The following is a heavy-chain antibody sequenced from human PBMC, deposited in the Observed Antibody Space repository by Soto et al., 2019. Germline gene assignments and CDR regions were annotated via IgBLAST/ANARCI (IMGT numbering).Heavy chain of an antibody. D-gene: IGHD2-15*01. J-gene: IGHJ6*02. CDR3: ARNGVVVAATFHYYGMDV. CDR1: GYSFTSYW. V-gene: IGHV5-51*01. Sequence: GESLKISCKGSGYSFTSYWIGWVRQMPGKGLEWMGIIYPGDSDTRYSPSFQGQVTISADKSISTAYLQWSSLKASDTAMYYCARNGVVVAATFHYYGMDVWGQGTTVTVSS. CDR2: IYPGDSDT.